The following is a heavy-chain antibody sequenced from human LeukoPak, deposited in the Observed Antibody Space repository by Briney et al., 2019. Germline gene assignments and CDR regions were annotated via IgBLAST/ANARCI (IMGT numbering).Heavy chain of an antibody. CDR1: GGSISSDSYY. D-gene: IGHD4-17*01. Sequence: SETLSLTCTVSGGSISSDSYYWGWIRQPPGEGLEWIGSIYYSGSTYYNSSLKSRVTISVDTSKNQFSLKLRSVTAADTAVYYCARQMTTVTTRPGTFDYWGRGTLVTVSS. J-gene: IGHJ4*02. CDR2: IYYSGST. V-gene: IGHV4-39*01. CDR3: ARQMTTVTTRPGTFDY.